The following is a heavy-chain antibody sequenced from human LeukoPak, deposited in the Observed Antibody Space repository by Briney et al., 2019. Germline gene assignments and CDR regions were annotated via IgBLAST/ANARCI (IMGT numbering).Heavy chain of an antibody. V-gene: IGHV3-15*01. CDR1: GFTFSNDW. D-gene: IGHD3-9*01. Sequence: PGGSLRLSCAASGFTFSNDWIGWVRQAPGKGLEWVGRINTKTDSNTTDYAAPVRGRFTISRDESKGTLYLQMNSRKSEDTGVYYCATDATLRLSYFLWGQGTRVTVSS. CDR3: ATDATLRLSYFL. J-gene: IGHJ4*02. CDR2: INTKTDSNTT.